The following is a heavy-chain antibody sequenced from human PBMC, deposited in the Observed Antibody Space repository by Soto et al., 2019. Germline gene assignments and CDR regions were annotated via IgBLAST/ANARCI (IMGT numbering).Heavy chain of an antibody. CDR3: ARGPVKTTVPKYYFDY. CDR2: IIPILGIA. V-gene: IGHV1-69*02. D-gene: IGHD4-4*01. CDR1: GGTFSSYT. Sequence: QVQLVQSGAEVKKPGSSVKVSCKASGGTFSSYTISWVRQAPGQGLEWMGRIIPILGIANYAQKFQGRVTITADKSTSTAYMELSSLRSEDTAVYYCARGPVKTTVPKYYFDYWGQGTLVTVSS. J-gene: IGHJ4*02.